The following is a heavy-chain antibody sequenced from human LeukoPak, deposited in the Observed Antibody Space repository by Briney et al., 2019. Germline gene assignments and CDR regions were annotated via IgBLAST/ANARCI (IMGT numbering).Heavy chain of an antibody. J-gene: IGHJ4*02. CDR1: GYSLTNYY. D-gene: IGHD5-12*01. CDR3: ARGAPTTRIGAGRFDY. V-gene: IGHV1-46*01. Sequence: GASVKVSCKAFGYSLTNYYVRWVRQAPGQGLEWMGEINPSGGSTSYAQKFQGRITVTRDTYTNTVYMDLSSLRSEDTATYYCARGAPTTRIGAGRFDYWGQGSLLTVAS. CDR2: INPSGGST.